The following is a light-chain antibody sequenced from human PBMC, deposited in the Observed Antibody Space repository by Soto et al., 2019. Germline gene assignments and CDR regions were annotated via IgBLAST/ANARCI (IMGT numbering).Light chain of an antibody. CDR1: QSISRT. V-gene: IGKV3D-15*01. CDR3: QQYNNWPLT. J-gene: IGKJ4*01. CDR2: DAS. Sequence: EIVLTQSPDTLSVSPGERATLSCRASQSISRTLAWYQPKSGQPPRLLIYDASTSATGFPARFSGSGSGTEFTLTISSLQSEDFAVYYCQQYNNWPLTFGGGTTVEIK.